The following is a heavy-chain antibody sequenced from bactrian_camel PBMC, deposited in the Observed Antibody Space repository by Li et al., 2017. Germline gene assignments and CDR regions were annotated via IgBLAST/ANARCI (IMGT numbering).Heavy chain of an antibody. CDR2: IYPSGSDT. Sequence: QVQLVESGGGLVQPGGSLRLACAASDGTFESFYMSWVRQAPGKGLEWVASIYPSGSDTLYGDSVKGRFTISQNKAKNTVYLQMNNLQPEDTATYYCAEGRGSRGEHCYSLNYWVQGTQVTVS. J-gene: IGHJ4*01. D-gene: IGHD6*01. CDR1: DGTFESFY. V-gene: IGHV3-2*01. CDR3: AEGRGSRGEHCYSLNY.